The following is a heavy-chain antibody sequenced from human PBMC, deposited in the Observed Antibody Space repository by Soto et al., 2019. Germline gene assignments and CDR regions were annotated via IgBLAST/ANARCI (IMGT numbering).Heavy chain of an antibody. D-gene: IGHD5-12*01. Sequence: SETLSLTCTVSGGSISSSSYYWGWIRQPPGKGLEWIGSIYYSGSTYYNPSLKSRVTISVDTSKNQFSLKLSSVTAADTAVYNCARLGLRYGALYNWFDPWGQGTLVTVSS. CDR1: GGSISSSSYY. J-gene: IGHJ5*02. V-gene: IGHV4-39*01. CDR2: IYYSGST. CDR3: ARLGLRYGALYNWFDP.